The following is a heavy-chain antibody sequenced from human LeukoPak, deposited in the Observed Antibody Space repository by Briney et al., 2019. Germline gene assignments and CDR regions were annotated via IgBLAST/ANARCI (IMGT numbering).Heavy chain of an antibody. J-gene: IGHJ4*02. D-gene: IGHD6-13*01. CDR1: GFTFSSYG. CDR2: IWYDGSNK. Sequence: GGSLRLSCAASGFTFSSYGMHLVRQAPGKGLEWVAVIWYDGSNKYYADSVKGRFTISRDNSKNTLYLQMNGLRAEDTAVYYCARSPISSWGIDYWGQGTLVTVSS. CDR3: ARSPISSWGIDY. V-gene: IGHV3-33*01.